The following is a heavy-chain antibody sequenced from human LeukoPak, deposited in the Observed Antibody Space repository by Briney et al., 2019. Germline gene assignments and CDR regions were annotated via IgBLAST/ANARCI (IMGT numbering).Heavy chain of an antibody. CDR3: ARDGIVATIAY. D-gene: IGHD5-12*01. CDR2: ISYDGSNK. V-gene: IGHV3-30-3*01. J-gene: IGHJ4*02. CDR1: GFTFSSYA. Sequence: PGGSLRLSCGASGFTFSSYAMHWVRQAPGKGLEWVAVISYDGSNKYYADSVKGRFTISRDNSKNTLYLQMNSLRAEDTAVYYCARDGIVATIAYWGQGTLVTVSS.